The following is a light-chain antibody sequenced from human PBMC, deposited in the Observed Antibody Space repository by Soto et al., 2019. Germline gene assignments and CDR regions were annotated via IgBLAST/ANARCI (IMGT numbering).Light chain of an antibody. CDR2: EVS. Sequence: QSALTQPASVSGSPGQSITISCTGTSSDVGGYNYVSWYQQHPGKAPKLMIYEVSNRPSGVSNRFSGSKSGNTASLTISGVQAEYEADYYCSSYTSRSTRVFGGGTELTVL. CDR3: SSYTSRSTRV. CDR1: SSDVGGYNY. V-gene: IGLV2-14*01. J-gene: IGLJ3*02.